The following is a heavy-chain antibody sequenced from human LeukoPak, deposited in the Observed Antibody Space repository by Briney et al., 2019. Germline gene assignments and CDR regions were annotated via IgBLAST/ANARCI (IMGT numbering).Heavy chain of an antibody. CDR3: VRLISGYYYGWLDP. V-gene: IGHV4-30-4*01. D-gene: IGHD3-22*01. CDR2: IYYSGST. J-gene: IGHJ5*02. CDR1: GGSIGSGDYY. Sequence: PSETLSLTCTVSGGSIGSGDYYWSWIRQPPGKGLEWIVYIYYSGSTYYNPSLKSRVTISVDTSKNQFSLKLSSVTAADTAVYHCVRLISGYYYGWLDPWGQGTLVTVSS.